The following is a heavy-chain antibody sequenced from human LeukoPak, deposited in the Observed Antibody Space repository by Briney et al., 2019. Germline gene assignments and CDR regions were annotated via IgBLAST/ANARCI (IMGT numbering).Heavy chain of an antibody. Sequence: ASVKVSFQTSGFTFLHHYLHWLRQAPGQGLAGMGWIKPDSVATNYAQKVQGRFTMSRDMSISTVYMELSSLTSDDTAMYWCARDHDYGPDYWGQGTLVTVSA. D-gene: IGHD4/OR15-4a*01. CDR3: ARDHDYGPDY. CDR1: GFTFLHHY. CDR2: IKPDSVAT. J-gene: IGHJ4*02. V-gene: IGHV1-2*02.